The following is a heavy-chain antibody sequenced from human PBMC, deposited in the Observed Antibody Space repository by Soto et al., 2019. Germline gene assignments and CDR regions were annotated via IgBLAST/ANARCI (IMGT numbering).Heavy chain of an antibody. D-gene: IGHD2-21*01. Sequence: SETLSLTCSVSGGSVTSSASYWGWIRQAPGKGLEWIGNIHHSGSTYYNPSLESRVTISIDTSKNQFSLRLTSVTAADTAIYYCARDISASDGDYWGQGTLVTVS. CDR3: ARDISASDGDY. V-gene: IGHV4-39*07. CDR2: IHHSGST. CDR1: GGSVTSSASY. J-gene: IGHJ4*02.